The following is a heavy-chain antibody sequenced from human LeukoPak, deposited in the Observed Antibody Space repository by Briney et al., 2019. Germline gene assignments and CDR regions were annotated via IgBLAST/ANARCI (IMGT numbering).Heavy chain of an antibody. D-gene: IGHD3-10*01. V-gene: IGHV4-39*07. Sequence: SETLSLTCTVSGGSISSSSYYWGWIRQPPGKGLEWIGEIYHSGSTNYNPSLKSRVTISVDKSKNQFSLKLSSVTAADTAVYYCASSYGSGSYANDYWGQGTLVTVSS. J-gene: IGHJ4*02. CDR3: ASSYGSGSYANDY. CDR2: IYHSGST. CDR1: GGSISSSSYY.